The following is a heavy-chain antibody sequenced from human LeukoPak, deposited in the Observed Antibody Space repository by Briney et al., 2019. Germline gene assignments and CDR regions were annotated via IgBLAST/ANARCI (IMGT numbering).Heavy chain of an antibody. Sequence: ASVKVSCKASGYTFTSYSISWVRQAPGQGLEWMGWISAYNGNTNYAQKLQGRVTMTTDTSTSTAYMELRSLRSDDTAVYYCARVKVATILENWFDPWGQGTLVTVSS. V-gene: IGHV1-18*04. J-gene: IGHJ5*02. D-gene: IGHD5-12*01. CDR1: GYTFTSYS. CDR3: ARVKVATILENWFDP. CDR2: ISAYNGNT.